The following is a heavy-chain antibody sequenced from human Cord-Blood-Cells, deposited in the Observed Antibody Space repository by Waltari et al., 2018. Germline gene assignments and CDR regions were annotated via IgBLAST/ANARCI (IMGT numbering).Heavy chain of an antibody. V-gene: IGHV3-74*01. Sequence: EVQLVESGGGLVQPGGSLRLSCAASGFTFSSDWMHWVRQAPGKGLVWVSRMSSDGSSTSYADSVKGRFTISRDNAKNTLYLQMNSLRAEETAGYYCARESGLNAFDIWGQGRMVTVSS. CDR1: GFTFSSDW. J-gene: IGHJ3*02. CDR3: ARESGLNAFDI. CDR2: MSSDGSST.